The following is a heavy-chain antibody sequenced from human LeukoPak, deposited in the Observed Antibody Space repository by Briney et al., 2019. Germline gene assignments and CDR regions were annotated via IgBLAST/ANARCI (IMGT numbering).Heavy chain of an antibody. Sequence: ASVKVSRKASGYTFTSYDFNWVRQAAGQRPEWMGWMSPNSGDTGYAQKFQDRVTMTRNTPISTAYMELSSLRSDDTAVYYCARGPPNWGYDYWGPGTLVTVSS. CDR3: ARGPPNWGYDY. CDR1: GYTFTSYD. V-gene: IGHV1-8*01. CDR2: MSPNSGDT. J-gene: IGHJ4*02. D-gene: IGHD7-27*01.